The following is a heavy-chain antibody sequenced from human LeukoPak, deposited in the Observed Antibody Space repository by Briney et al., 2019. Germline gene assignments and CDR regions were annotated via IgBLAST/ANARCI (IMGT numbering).Heavy chain of an antibody. CDR3: VRDGDTSGYTN. V-gene: IGHV3-7*01. CDR1: GFTVSSNY. CDR2: IKQDGSEK. D-gene: IGHD3-22*01. J-gene: IGHJ4*02. Sequence: GGSLRLSCAASGFTVSSNYMNWVRQAPGKGLEWVANIKQDGSEKFYVDSVKGRFTISRDNAKNSLYLQMNSLRAEDTAVYSCVRDGDTSGYTNWGQGTLVTVSS.